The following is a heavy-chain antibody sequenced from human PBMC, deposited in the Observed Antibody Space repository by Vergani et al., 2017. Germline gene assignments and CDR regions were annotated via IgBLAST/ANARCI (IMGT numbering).Heavy chain of an antibody. Sequence: QVQLVQSGAEVKKPGSSVKVSCKASGGTFSSYAISWVRQAPGQGLEWMGGIIPIFGTANYAQKFQGRVTITADESTSTAYMELSSLRSEDTAVYYCAAASDFSGGSCYDCYGMDVWGQGTTGTVSS. CDR2: IIPIFGTA. D-gene: IGHD2-15*01. V-gene: IGHV1-69*01. CDR3: AAASDFSGGSCYDCYGMDV. J-gene: IGHJ6*02. CDR1: GGTFSSYA.